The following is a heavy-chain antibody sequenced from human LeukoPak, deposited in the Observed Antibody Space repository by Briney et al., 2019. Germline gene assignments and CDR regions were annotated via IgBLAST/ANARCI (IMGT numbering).Heavy chain of an antibody. J-gene: IGHJ4*02. Sequence: AISGSGGSTYYADSVKARFTISRDNSKNTLYLQMNSLRAEDTAVYYCAKGAIYDSSGYYYGYWGQGTLVTVSS. V-gene: IGHV3-23*01. D-gene: IGHD3-22*01. CDR3: AKGAIYDSSGYYYGY. CDR2: ISGSGGST.